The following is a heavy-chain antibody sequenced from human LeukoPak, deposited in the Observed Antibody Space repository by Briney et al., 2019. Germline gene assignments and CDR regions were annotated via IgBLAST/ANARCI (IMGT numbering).Heavy chain of an antibody. CDR2: INPSGGGT. CDR3: ARDMLAVPSNWFDP. CDR1: GYTFTSYY. Sequence: ASVKVSCKASGYTFTSYYIHWVRQAPGQGLEWMGVINPSGGGTSYAQKFQGRVTMTRDTSTTTVYMDLRSLRSEDTAVYFCARDMLAVPSNWFDPWGQGTLVTVSS. D-gene: IGHD2-8*01. J-gene: IGHJ5*02. V-gene: IGHV1-46*01.